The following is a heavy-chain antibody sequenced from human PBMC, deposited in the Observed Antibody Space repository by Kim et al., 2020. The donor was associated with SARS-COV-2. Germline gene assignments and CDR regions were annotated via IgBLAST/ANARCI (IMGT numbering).Heavy chain of an antibody. J-gene: IGHJ1*01. D-gene: IGHD1-26*01. CDR1: GFIFSGYA. V-gene: IGHV3-33*01. Sequence: GGSLRLSCVGSGFIFSGYAMHWVRQAPGRGLEWVALIWFDGINQNCGESVTGRFTISRDNFKNMVFLHMNNVRAEDTAVYYCERGVARVGTYWCDWGQGTAVTVSS. CDR3: ERGVARVGTYWCD. CDR2: IWFDGINQ.